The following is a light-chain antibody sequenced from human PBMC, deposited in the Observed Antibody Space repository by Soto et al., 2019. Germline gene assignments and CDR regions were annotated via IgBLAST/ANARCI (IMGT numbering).Light chain of an antibody. Sequence: EIVLTQSPATLSLSPGERATLSCRAGQSVSSYLAWYQQKPGQAPRLLIYDASNRATGIPARFSGSGSGTDFTLIISNLELEDFAVYYCQQRSNWPLSFGGGTKVAIK. CDR1: QSVSSY. V-gene: IGKV3-11*01. CDR3: QQRSNWPLS. CDR2: DAS. J-gene: IGKJ4*01.